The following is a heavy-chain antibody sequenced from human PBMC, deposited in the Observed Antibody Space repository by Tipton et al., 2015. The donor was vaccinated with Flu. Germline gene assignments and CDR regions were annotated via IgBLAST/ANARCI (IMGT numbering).Heavy chain of an antibody. V-gene: IGHV4-4*07. CDR1: GGSISSYY. Sequence: TLFLTCTVSGGSISSYYWSWIRQPAGKGLEWIGRIYSSGSTNYNPSLKSRVTMSVETSKNQFSLKLSSVTAADTAVYYCARGSGSGTYVIFDYWGQGTLVAVS. CDR2: IYSSGST. CDR3: ARGSGSGTYVIFDY. D-gene: IGHD3-10*01. J-gene: IGHJ4*02.